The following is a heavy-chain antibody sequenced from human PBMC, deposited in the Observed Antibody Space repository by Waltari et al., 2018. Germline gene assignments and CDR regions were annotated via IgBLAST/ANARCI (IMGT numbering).Heavy chain of an antibody. J-gene: IGHJ4*02. CDR3: ARVGLRTVILGAPRY. D-gene: IGHD3-16*02. CDR2: ISHRGRS. V-gene: IGHV4-38-2*01. CDR1: GYSISDGYY. Sequence: QVQLQESGPGLVKPSETLSLTCAVFGYSISDGYYWCWIRQRPGKGLEWIGTISHRGRSSYTPSLKSRVTISVAKSNNRFSLQLSSVTAADTAVYYCARVGLRTVILGAPRYWGQGTLVTVSS.